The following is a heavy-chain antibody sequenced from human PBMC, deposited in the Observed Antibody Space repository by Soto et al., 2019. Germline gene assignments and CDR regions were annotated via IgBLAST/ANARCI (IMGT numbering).Heavy chain of an antibody. CDR2: IYHSGST. V-gene: IGHV4-30-2*01. Sequence: ASETLSLTCAVSGGSFSSGGYSWSWIRQPPGKGLEWIGYIYHSGSTYYNPSLKSRVTISVDRSKNQFSLKLSSVTAADTAVYYCATGGGDIVLVPAARSVWFDPWGQGTLVTVSS. CDR1: GGSFSSGGYS. CDR3: ATGGGDIVLVPAARSVWFDP. D-gene: IGHD2-2*01. J-gene: IGHJ5*02.